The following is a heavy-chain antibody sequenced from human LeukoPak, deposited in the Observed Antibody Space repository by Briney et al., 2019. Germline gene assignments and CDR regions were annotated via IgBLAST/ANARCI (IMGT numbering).Heavy chain of an antibody. J-gene: IGHJ5*02. CDR1: GGSFSGYY. CDR3: ARSAGVVTAIRS. V-gene: IGHV4-34*01. CDR2: INHSGST. D-gene: IGHD2-21*02. Sequence: SETLSLTCAVYGGSFSGYYWSWIRQPPGKGLEWIGEINHSGSTNYNPSLKSRVTISVDTSKNQFSLKLSSVTAADTAVYYCARSAGVVTAIRSWGQGTLVTVSS.